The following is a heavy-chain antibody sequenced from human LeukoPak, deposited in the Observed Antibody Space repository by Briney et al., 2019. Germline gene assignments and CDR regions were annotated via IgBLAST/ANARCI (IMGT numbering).Heavy chain of an antibody. Sequence: SERLSLTRIVSCGSISSSSYYWDWIRQAPGEGLEWIGNFYASGNTRYNPSLKSRVTISADTSKNQFSLKLTSVTAADTAVYYCARHTRPGYSGYESAFDIWGQGTMVTVSS. CDR2: FYASGNT. D-gene: IGHD5-12*01. J-gene: IGHJ3*02. CDR3: ARHTRPGYSGYESAFDI. V-gene: IGHV4-39*01. CDR1: CGSISSSSYY.